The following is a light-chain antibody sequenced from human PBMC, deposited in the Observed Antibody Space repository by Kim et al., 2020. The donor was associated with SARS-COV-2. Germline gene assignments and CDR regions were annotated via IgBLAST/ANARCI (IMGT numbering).Light chain of an antibody. Sequence: GQSISISCSGTSSDVGSYNLVSWYQRHPGKAPKLMIYDVSKRPSGVSNRFSGSKSGNTASLTISGLQAEDEADYYCSSYSTITTFVFGGGTKLTVL. CDR2: DVS. V-gene: IGLV2-14*02. CDR3: SSYSTITTFV. CDR1: SSDVGSYNL. J-gene: IGLJ2*01.